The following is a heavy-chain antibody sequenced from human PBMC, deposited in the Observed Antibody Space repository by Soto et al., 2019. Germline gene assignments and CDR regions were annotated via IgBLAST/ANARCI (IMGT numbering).Heavy chain of an antibody. J-gene: IGHJ4*02. CDR2: ISAYNGNT. CDR3: ARSTSSAWYFCDY. CDR1: GYTFTSYH. Sequence: ASVKVSCKASGYTFTSYHITWVRQAPGQGLEWMGWISAYNGNTNYAQNFQGRVSMTTDSSTTTAYMELRNLRSDDTAVYYCARSTSSAWYFCDYWGLGTLVTVSS. V-gene: IGHV1-18*01. D-gene: IGHD6-19*01.